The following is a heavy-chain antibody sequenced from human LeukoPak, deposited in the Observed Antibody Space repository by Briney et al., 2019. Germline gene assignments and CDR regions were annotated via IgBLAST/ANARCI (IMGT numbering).Heavy chain of an antibody. D-gene: IGHD1-1*01. CDR1: GFNFRNYW. Sequence: PGGSLRLSCAASGFNFRNYWMHWVRQAPGKGLVWVSRINSDGSSTSYADSVKGRFTISRDNAENTLYLQINSLRAEDTAVYYCATAEAATGRLDYWGQGTLVTDSS. CDR3: ATAEAATGRLDY. J-gene: IGHJ4*02. CDR2: INSDGSST. V-gene: IGHV3-74*01.